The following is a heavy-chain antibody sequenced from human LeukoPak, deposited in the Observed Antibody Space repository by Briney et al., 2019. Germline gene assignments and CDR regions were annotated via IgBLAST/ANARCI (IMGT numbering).Heavy chain of an antibody. CDR1: SGSIGTYC. Sequence: SETLSLTCTVSSGSIGTYCWSWIRQPPGKGLEWIGDVYYNGNTNYNPSLKSRVTMSVFTSKNQFSLKLTSVTAADTAVYYCARQVAATAPVGYWGQGTLVTVSS. J-gene: IGHJ4*02. CDR3: ARQVAATAPVGY. CDR2: VYYNGNT. D-gene: IGHD6-13*01. V-gene: IGHV4-59*08.